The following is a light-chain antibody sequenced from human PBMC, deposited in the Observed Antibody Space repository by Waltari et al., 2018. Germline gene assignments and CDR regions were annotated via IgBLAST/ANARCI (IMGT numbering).Light chain of an antibody. CDR2: GPS. J-gene: IGKJ4*01. V-gene: IGKV3-20*01. Sequence: EIVLTQSPGTLSLSPGERATLSCRASQSISSSYLAWYQQKPGPAPRLLIYGPSSRATGIPDRFSGSGSGTDFTLTISRLEPEDFAVYYCQQYGSSRGLTFGGGTKVEIK. CDR3: QQYGSSRGLT. CDR1: QSISSSY.